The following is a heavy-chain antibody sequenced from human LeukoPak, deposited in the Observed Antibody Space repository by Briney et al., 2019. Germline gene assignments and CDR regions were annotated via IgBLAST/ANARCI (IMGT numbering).Heavy chain of an antibody. Sequence: GGSLRLSCAASGFTFSSYGMHWVRQAPGKGLEWVAVISYDGSNKYYADSVKGRFTISRDNSKNTLYLQMNSLRAEDTAVYYCAREERSLRAFDMWGQGTMVTVSS. CDR1: GFTFSSYG. V-gene: IGHV3-30*03. J-gene: IGHJ3*02. D-gene: IGHD1-26*01. CDR2: ISYDGSNK. CDR3: AREERSLRAFDM.